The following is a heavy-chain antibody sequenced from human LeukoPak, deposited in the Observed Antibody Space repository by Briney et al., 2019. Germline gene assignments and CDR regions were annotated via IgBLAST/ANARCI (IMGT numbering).Heavy chain of an antibody. CDR3: AKDGYYYDSSGYYSPGAEYFQH. CDR2: ISYEGSNK. D-gene: IGHD3-22*01. V-gene: IGHV3-30*18. J-gene: IGHJ1*01. CDR1: GFTFSSYG. Sequence: GGSLRLSCAASGFTFSSYGMHWVRQAPGKGLEWVAVISYEGSNKYYADSVKGRFTISRDNSKNTLYLQMNSLRAEDTAVYYCAKDGYYYDSSGYYSPGAEYFQHWGQGTLVTVSS.